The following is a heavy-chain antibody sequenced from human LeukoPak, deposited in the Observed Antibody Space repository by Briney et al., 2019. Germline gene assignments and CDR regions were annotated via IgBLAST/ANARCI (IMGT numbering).Heavy chain of an antibody. V-gene: IGHV4-61*08. D-gene: IGHD5-18*01. CDR2: IYYSGRT. CDR3: ASGYNYASRFDF. Sequence: SETLSLTCTVSGGSVGSGGFYWSWIRQPPGKGLEWIANIYYSGRTNYIPSLKSRVTISVDTSKNQFSLKLSSVTAADTAVYYCASGYNYASRFDFWGQGTPVTVSS. CDR1: GGSVGSGGFY. J-gene: IGHJ4*02.